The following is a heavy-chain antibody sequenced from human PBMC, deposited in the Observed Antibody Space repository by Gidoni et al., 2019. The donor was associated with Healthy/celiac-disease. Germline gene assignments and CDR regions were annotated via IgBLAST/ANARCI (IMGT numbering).Heavy chain of an antibody. CDR3: ARVENDDSSGYTTYYFDY. CDR2: MNHNSGNT. Sequence: QLQLVQSGAEVKKPGASVKVSCTSSGYTFTSYDINWVRQATRPGLEWMGWMNHNSGNTGYAQKFQGRVTMTRNTSISTAYMELSSLRSEDTAVYYCARVENDDSSGYTTYYFDYWGQGTLVTVSS. J-gene: IGHJ4*02. D-gene: IGHD3-22*01. V-gene: IGHV1-8*01. CDR1: GYTFTSYD.